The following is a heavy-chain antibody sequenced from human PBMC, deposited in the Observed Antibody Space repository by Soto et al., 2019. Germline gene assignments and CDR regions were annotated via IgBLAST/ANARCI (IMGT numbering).Heavy chain of an antibody. CDR2: IIPILGIA. CDR1: GGTFSSYT. J-gene: IGHJ6*02. Sequence: ASVKVSCKASGGTFSSYTISWVRQALGQGLEWMGRIIPILGIANYAQKFQGRVTITADKSTSTAYMELSSLRSEDTAVYYCARDGSGITLDYYYGMDVWGQGTTVTVSS. CDR3: ARDGSGITLDYYYGMDV. D-gene: IGHD3-10*01. V-gene: IGHV1-69*04.